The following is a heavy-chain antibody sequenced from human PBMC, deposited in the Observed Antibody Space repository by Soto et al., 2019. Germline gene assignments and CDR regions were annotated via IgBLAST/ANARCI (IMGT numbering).Heavy chain of an antibody. D-gene: IGHD6-19*01. Sequence: QLQLQASGPGLVEPSQTLSLSCTVSGGSVSSSSYFWGWIRQPPGKGLEWIGNVYYSGSTNYNPSLKSRVTISVDTSKNHFSLRMSSVTAADTAVYYCARQWLGSGWYVFDHWGQGTLVTVSS. J-gene: IGHJ4*02. CDR2: VYYSGST. V-gene: IGHV4-39*01. CDR1: GGSVSSSSYF. CDR3: ARQWLGSGWYVFDH.